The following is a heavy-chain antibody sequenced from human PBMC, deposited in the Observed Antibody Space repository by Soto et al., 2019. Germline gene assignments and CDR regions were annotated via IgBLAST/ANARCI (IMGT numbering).Heavy chain of an antibody. CDR2: ISGSGADT. Sequence: GGSLRLSCAVXGITFRSHALSWVRQAPGKGLEWVSGISGSGADTHYADSVKGRFTISRDNSKNTLSLQMSSVRADDTAVYYCARVGGINWFDSWGQGTLVTVSS. J-gene: IGHJ5*01. CDR3: ARVGGINWFDS. D-gene: IGHD3-16*01. CDR1: GITFRSHA. V-gene: IGHV3-23*01.